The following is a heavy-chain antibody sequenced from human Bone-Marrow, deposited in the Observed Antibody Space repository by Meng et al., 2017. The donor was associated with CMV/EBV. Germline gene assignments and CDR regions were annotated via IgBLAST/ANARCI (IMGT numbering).Heavy chain of an antibody. D-gene: IGHD1-26*01. CDR2: ISGGSTI. J-gene: IGHJ4*02. CDR3: ARDRESYWAY. V-gene: IGHV3-69-1*02. Sequence: GESLKISCEASGFTFSDYEMNWVRQAPGKGLEWIAYISGGSTIYYADVVKGRFTISRDNAKNSLYLQMSSLRVEDTAVYYCARDRESYWAYWGQGTLVTVSS. CDR1: GFTFSDYE.